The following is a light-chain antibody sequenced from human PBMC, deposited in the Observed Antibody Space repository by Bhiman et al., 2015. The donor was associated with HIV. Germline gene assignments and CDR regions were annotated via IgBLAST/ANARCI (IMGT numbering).Light chain of an antibody. CDR3: SSLTSSLTYV. CDR2: DVS. CDR1: SGEISTYKY. J-gene: IGLJ1*01. Sequence: QSALTQPASVSGSPGQSITISCTGTSGEISTYKYVSWYQQHPGKAPKLLIYDVSNRPSGVSNRFSGSKSGNTASLTISGLQAEDEADYYCSSLTSSLTYVFGTGTNVTVL. V-gene: IGLV2-14*03.